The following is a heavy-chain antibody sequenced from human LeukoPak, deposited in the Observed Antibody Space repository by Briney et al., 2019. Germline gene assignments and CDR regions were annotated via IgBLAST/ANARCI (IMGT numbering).Heavy chain of an antibody. V-gene: IGHV3-9*01. J-gene: IGHJ4*02. CDR2: ISWNSGSI. Sequence: GRSLRLSCAASGFTFDDYAMHWVRQAPGKGLEWVSGISWNSGSIGYADSVKGRFTISRDNAKNSLYLQMNGLRAEDTALYYCARARRDGYNSRIYYFDYWGQGTLVTVFS. CDR3: ARARRDGYNSRIYYFDY. CDR1: GFTFDDYA. D-gene: IGHD5-12*01.